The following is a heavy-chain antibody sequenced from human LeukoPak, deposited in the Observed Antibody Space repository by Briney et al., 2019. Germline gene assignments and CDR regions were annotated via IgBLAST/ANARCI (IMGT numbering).Heavy chain of an antibody. Sequence: PGGSLRLFCAASGFTFSTDWMNWVRQAPGKGLEWVANIKHDGSEKDCVDSVKGRFTISRDNAKNTLYLQMSSLRAEDTAVFYCARGARYFDWLYDYYGMDVWGQGTTVTVSS. CDR3: ARGARYFDWLYDYYGMDV. D-gene: IGHD3-9*01. J-gene: IGHJ6*02. CDR1: GFTFSTDW. CDR2: IKHDGSEK. V-gene: IGHV3-7*02.